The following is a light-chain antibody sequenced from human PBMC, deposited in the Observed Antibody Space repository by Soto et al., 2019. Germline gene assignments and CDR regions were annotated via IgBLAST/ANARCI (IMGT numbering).Light chain of an antibody. J-gene: IGKJ5*01. CDR2: RAS. V-gene: IGKV3-15*01. Sequence: EIAMTQSPATLSVSPRERAILSCGASQSLGNNLAWYQQKPGQAPRLLIYRASTRATAIPARFSGSGSETEFTLTIRRLEYVDFAVCYYHQSNAWLTVGRGTRLEIK. CDR3: HQSNAWLT. CDR1: QSLGNN.